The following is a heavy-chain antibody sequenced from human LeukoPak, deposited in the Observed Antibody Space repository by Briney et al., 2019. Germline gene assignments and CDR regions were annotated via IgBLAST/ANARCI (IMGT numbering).Heavy chain of an antibody. J-gene: IGHJ4*02. CDR2: IKSKTDGGTT. Sequence: GSLRLSCAASGFTFSNAWMSWVRQAPGKGLEWVGRIKSKTDGGTTDYAAPVKGRFTISRDDSKNTLYLQMNSLKTEDTAVYYCTTDAPYYGSGSFSDYWGQGTLVTVSS. CDR1: GFTFSNAW. D-gene: IGHD3-10*01. CDR3: TTDAPYYGSGSFSDY. V-gene: IGHV3-15*01.